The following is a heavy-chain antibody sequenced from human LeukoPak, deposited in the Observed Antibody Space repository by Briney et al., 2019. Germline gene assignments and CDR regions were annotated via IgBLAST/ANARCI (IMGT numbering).Heavy chain of an antibody. D-gene: IGHD3-10*01. J-gene: IGHJ5*02. CDR1: GFTFNNYG. CDR3: ARAEGENWFDP. V-gene: IGHV3-33*01. CDR2: IWYHGSNQ. Sequence: PGRSLRLSCAASGFTFNNYGMHWVRQAPGKGLEWVAVIWYHGSNQYYADPVKGRFTISRDTSKNTLYLQMNSLRAEDTAVYYCARAEGENWFDPWGQGTQVTVSS.